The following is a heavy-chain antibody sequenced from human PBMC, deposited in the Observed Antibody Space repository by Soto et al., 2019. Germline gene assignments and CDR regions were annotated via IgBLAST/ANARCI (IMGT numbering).Heavy chain of an antibody. Sequence: GGSLRLSCAASGFTFSDYYMSWIRQAPGKGLEWVSYISSSGSTIYYADSGKGLFTISRDNAKNSLYRQMNSLRAEDTSVYYCARAGTTHFDYWGQGTLVTVSS. CDR2: ISSSGSTI. J-gene: IGHJ4*02. CDR3: ARAGTTHFDY. D-gene: IGHD1-7*01. CDR1: GFTFSDYY. V-gene: IGHV3-11*01.